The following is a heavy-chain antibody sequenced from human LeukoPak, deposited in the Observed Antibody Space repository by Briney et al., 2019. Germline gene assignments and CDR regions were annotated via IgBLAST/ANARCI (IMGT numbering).Heavy chain of an antibody. CDR2: INHSGST. CDR3: ARGYFGWFDP. J-gene: IGHJ5*02. V-gene: IGHV4-34*01. CDR1: GGSFSVYY. Sequence: SETLSLTCAVYGGSFSVYYWSCIRQPPGKGLEWIGEINHSGSTNYNPSLKSRVTISVDTSKNQFSLKLSSVTAADTAVYYCARGYFGWFDPWGQGTLVTVSS. D-gene: IGHD3-9*01.